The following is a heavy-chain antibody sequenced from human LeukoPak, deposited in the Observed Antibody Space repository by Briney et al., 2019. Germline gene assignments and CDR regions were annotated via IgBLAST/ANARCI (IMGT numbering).Heavy chain of an antibody. J-gene: IGHJ4*02. CDR2: ISGSGATT. Sequence: GGSLRLSCAASGFIFNSYAMSWVRQAPGKGLEWVSAISGSGATTLYADSVKGRFTISRDSSKNALYLQMNSLRAEDTAIYYCASPHGVAAAGAAAYWGQGTLVTVSS. CDR1: GFIFNSYA. D-gene: IGHD6-13*01. V-gene: IGHV3-23*01. CDR3: ASPHGVAAAGAAAY.